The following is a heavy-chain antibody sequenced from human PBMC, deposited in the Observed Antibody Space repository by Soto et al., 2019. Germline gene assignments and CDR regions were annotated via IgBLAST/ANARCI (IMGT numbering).Heavy chain of an antibody. CDR3: ARAGYYYYYGMDV. CDR2: ISAYNGNT. CDR1: GYTFTSYG. J-gene: IGHJ6*02. Sequence: ASVKVSRKASGYTFTSYGISWVRQAPGQGLEWMGWISAYNGNTNYAQKLQGRVTMTTDTSTSTAYMELRSLRSDDTAVYYCARAGYYYYYGMDVWGQGTTVTVSS. V-gene: IGHV1-18*04.